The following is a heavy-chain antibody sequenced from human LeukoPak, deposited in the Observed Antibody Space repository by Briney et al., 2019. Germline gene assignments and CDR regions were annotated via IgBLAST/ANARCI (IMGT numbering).Heavy chain of an antibody. D-gene: IGHD3-3*01. J-gene: IGHJ4*02. V-gene: IGHV1-58*02. CDR2: IVVGSGNT. CDR1: GYTFTSYD. Sequence: GASVKVSCKASGYTFTSYDINWVRQATGQRLEWIGWIVVGSGNTNYAQKFQERVTITRGMSTSTAYMELSSLRSEDTAVYYCAAGVRFLEWLDFDYWGQGTLVTVSS. CDR3: AAGVRFLEWLDFDY.